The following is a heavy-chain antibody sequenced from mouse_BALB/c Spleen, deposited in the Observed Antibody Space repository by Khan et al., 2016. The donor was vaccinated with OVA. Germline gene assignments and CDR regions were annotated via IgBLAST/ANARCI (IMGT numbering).Heavy chain of an antibody. D-gene: IGHD2-4*01. Sequence: VQLQQSGPGLVRPSQSLSITCTVSGFSLTTYGVHWVRQSPGKGLEWLGVIWSGGSTDYSAVFISRLSISKDNSKSQVFFKMNSLQPNDTAIYYCARNYDYDEGLAYWGQGTLVTVSA. V-gene: IGHV2-2*02. CDR3: ARNYDYDEGLAY. CDR2: IWSGGST. J-gene: IGHJ3*01. CDR1: GFSLTTYG.